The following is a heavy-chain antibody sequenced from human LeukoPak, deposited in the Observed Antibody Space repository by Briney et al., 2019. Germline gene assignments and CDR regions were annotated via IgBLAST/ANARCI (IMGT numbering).Heavy chain of an antibody. V-gene: IGHV4-59*01. CDR3: AAYPYYYDSSGPMYYFDY. D-gene: IGHD3-22*01. J-gene: IGHJ4*02. CDR2: IYYSGST. CDR1: GGSISSYY. Sequence: SETLSLTCTVSGGSISSYYWSWIRQPPGKGLEWIGYIYYSGSTNYDPSLKSRVTISVDTSKNQFSLKLSSVTAADTAVYYCAAYPYYYDSSGPMYYFDYWGQGTLVTVSS.